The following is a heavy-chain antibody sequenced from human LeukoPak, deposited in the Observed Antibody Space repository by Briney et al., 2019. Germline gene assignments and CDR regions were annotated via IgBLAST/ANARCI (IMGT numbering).Heavy chain of an antibody. CDR2: INPNSGGT. Sequence: ASVKVSCKASGYTFTGYYMHWVRQAPGQGLEWMGWINPNSGGTNYAQKFQGRVTMTRDTSISTAYMELSSLRSEDTAVYYCARSSGSYYYYMDVWGKGTTVTISS. J-gene: IGHJ6*03. V-gene: IGHV1-2*02. CDR3: ARSSGSYYYYMDV. D-gene: IGHD1-26*01. CDR1: GYTFTGYY.